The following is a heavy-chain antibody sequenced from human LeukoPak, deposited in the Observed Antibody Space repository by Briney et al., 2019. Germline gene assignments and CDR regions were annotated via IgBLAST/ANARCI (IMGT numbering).Heavy chain of an antibody. Sequence: GGSLRLSCAASGFTFSSYAMSWVRQAPGKGPEWVSTITGSGGSTYYADSVKGRFTISRDNSKNTLWLQMNSLRAEDTAVYYCAKDGYSSGWWFYFDYWGQGALVTVSS. CDR1: GFTFSSYA. V-gene: IGHV3-23*01. CDR3: AKDGYSSGWWFYFDY. J-gene: IGHJ4*02. CDR2: ITGSGGST. D-gene: IGHD2-15*01.